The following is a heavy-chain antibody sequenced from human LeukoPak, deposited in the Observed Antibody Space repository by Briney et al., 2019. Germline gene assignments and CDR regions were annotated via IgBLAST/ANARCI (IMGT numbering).Heavy chain of an antibody. Sequence: PGGSLRLSCAASGFTVSSNYMSWVRQAPGKGLEWVGRIKSKTDGGTTDYAAPVKGRFSISRDDSKNTLYLQMNSLKTEDTAIYYCTTAGYGDYEYYYYYYGMDVWGQGTTVTVSS. CDR3: TTAGYGDYEYYYYYYGMDV. CDR1: GFTVSSNY. V-gene: IGHV3-15*01. J-gene: IGHJ6*02. D-gene: IGHD4-17*01. CDR2: IKSKTDGGTT.